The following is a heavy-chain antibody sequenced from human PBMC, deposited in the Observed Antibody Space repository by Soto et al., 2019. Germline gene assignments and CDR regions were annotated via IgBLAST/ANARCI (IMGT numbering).Heavy chain of an antibody. Sequence: GASVKVSCKASGYTFTSYGISWVRQAPGQGLEWMGWISAYNGNTNYAQKLQGRVTMTTDTSTSTAYMELRSLRSDDTAVYYCARDRGAVAGYYYCGMDVWGQGTTVTVSS. J-gene: IGHJ6*02. V-gene: IGHV1-18*01. D-gene: IGHD6-19*01. CDR3: ARDRGAVAGYYYCGMDV. CDR2: ISAYNGNT. CDR1: GYTFTSYG.